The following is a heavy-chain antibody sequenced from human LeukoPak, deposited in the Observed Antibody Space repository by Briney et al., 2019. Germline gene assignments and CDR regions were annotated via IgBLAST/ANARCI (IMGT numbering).Heavy chain of an antibody. D-gene: IGHD2-15*01. J-gene: IGHJ5*02. V-gene: IGHV4-34*01. CDR2: INHSGST. CDR1: GFTFSSYG. CDR3: ARGRYSYNWFDP. Sequence: GSLRLSCAASGFTFSSYGMHWIRQPPGKGLEWIGEINHSGSTNYNPSLKSRVTISVDTSKNQFSLKLSSVTAADTAVYYCARGRYSYNWFDPWGQGTLVTVSS.